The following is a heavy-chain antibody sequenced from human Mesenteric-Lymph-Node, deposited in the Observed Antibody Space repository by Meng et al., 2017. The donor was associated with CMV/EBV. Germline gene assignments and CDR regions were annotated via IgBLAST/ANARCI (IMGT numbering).Heavy chain of an antibody. Sequence: VSGGSISISSYYWGWIRQPPGKGLEWIGSIYYSGSTYYNPSLKSRVTISVDTSKNQFSLKLSSVTAADTAVYYCARRPYNFSYSYDYWGQGTLVTVSS. D-gene: IGHD5-18*01. CDR3: ARRPYNFSYSYDY. J-gene: IGHJ4*02. V-gene: IGHV4-39*01. CDR1: GGSISISSYY. CDR2: IYYSGST.